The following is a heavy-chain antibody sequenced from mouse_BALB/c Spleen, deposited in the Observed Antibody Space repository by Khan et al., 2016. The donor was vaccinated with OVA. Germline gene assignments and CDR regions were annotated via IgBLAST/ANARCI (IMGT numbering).Heavy chain of an antibody. CDR1: GYTFTSFY. J-gene: IGHJ3*01. D-gene: IGHD1-1*01. CDR2: INPNNGGT. V-gene: IGHV1S81*02. Sequence: LVESGAELVKPGASVKLSCKASGYTFTSFYMYWVKQRPGQGLEWIGEINPNNGGTNVNEKFKSKATLTVDKSSSTAYMELSSLTSEDSAVYYCTRGGYGSPFAYWGQGILVTVSA. CDR3: TRGGYGSPFAY.